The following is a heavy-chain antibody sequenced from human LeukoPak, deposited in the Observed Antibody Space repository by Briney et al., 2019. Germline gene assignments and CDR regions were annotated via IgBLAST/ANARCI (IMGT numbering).Heavy chain of an antibody. CDR1: GDSVSSGSYY. D-gene: IGHD3-3*01. V-gene: IGHV4-61*01. CDR2: IYYSGST. J-gene: IGHJ4*02. CDR3: ARASYDFWSGYLEGYGYYFDY. Sequence: SETLSLTCTVSGDSVSSGSYYWSWMRQPPGKGLEWIGYIYYSGSTNYNPSLKSRVTISVDTSKNQFTLKLSSVTAADTAVYYCARASYDFWSGYLEGYGYYFDYWGQGTLVTVSS.